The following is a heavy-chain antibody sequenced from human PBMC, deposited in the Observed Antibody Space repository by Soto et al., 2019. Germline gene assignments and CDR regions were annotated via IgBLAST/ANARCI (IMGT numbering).Heavy chain of an antibody. J-gene: IGHJ4*02. CDR3: ARGRQSGYGSGSYFDY. V-gene: IGHV6-1*01. CDR2: TYYRSKWFD. CDR1: GDSVSSNSAS. Sequence: SQTLSLTCAISGDSVSSNSASWNWIRQSPSRGLEWLGRTYYRSKWFDEYAVSVKGRITINADTSKNQFSLQLNSVTPEDTAVYYCARGRQSGYGSGSYFDYWGQGTLVTVSS. D-gene: IGHD3-10*01.